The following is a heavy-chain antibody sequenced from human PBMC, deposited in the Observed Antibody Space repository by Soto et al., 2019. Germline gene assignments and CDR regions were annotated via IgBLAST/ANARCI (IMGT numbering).Heavy chain of an antibody. CDR1: GYTFTSYY. V-gene: IGHV1-46*03. CDR2: INPSGGST. Sequence: ASVKVSCKASGYTFTSYYMHWVRQAPGQGLEWMGIINPSGGSTSSAQKFQGRVTMTRDTSTSTVYMELSSLRSEDTAVYYCARDQKSYSGSDLFMDYWGQGTLVTVSS. CDR3: ARDQKSYSGSDLFMDY. J-gene: IGHJ4*02. D-gene: IGHD1-26*01.